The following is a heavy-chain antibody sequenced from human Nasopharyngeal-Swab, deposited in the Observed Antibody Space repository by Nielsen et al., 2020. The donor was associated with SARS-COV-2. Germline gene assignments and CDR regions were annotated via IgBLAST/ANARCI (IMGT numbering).Heavy chain of an antibody. CDR2: ISAYNGNT. V-gene: IGHV1-18*01. D-gene: IGHD2-2*01. CDR3: ASNPLYCSSTSCYHDAFDI. CDR1: GYTFTSYG. J-gene: IGHJ3*02. Sequence: ASVKVSCKASGYTFTSYGISWGRQDPGQGLEWMGWISAYNGNTNYAQKLQGRVTMTTDTSTSTAYMELRSLRSDDTAVYYCASNPLYCSSTSCYHDAFDIWGQGTMVTVSS.